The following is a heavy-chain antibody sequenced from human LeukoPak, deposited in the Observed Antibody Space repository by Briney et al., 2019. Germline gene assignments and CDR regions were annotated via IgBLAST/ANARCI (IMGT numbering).Heavy chain of an antibody. V-gene: IGHV3-74*01. CDR3: VRVAWKYDFLNGYPDY. D-gene: IGHD3-3*01. CDR1: GFTFNSYW. J-gene: IGHJ4*02. CDR2: VNSDGSST. Sequence: GGSLRLSCAASGFTFNSYWVHWVRQAPGKGLSWVSLVNSDGSSTSYADSVKGRFIISRDNAKNTVYLEMNSLRVEDTAVYYCVRVAWKYDFLNGYPDYWGQGTLVTVSS.